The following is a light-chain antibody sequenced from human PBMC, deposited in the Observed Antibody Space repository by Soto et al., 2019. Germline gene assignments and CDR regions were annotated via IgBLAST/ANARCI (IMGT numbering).Light chain of an antibody. CDR1: QSISGY. CDR3: QQSYSMPWT. J-gene: IGKJ1*01. V-gene: IGKV1-39*01. CDR2: AAS. Sequence: DIQMTQSPSSLSASVGDRVTITCRASQSISGYLNWYQQKPGKAPNLLIYAASSLQSGVPSRFSGSGSGTGFTLTISSLQPEDFATYYCQQSYSMPWTFGQGTKVDIK.